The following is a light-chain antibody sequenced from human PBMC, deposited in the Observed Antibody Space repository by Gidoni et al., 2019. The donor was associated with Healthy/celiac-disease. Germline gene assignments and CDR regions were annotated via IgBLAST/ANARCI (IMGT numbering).Light chain of an antibody. V-gene: IGKV1-39*01. J-gene: IGKJ1*01. CDR1: QSISSY. CDR2: AAS. Sequence: IQITQSPSSLSASVGDRVTITCRASQSISSYLNWYQQKPGKAPKLLIYAASSLQSGVPSRFSGSGSGTDFTLTISSLQPEDFATYYCQHSYSTPRTFGQGTKVEIK. CDR3: QHSYSTPRT.